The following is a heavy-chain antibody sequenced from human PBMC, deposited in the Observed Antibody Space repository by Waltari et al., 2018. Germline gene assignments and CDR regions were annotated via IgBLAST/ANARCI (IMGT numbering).Heavy chain of an antibody. D-gene: IGHD6-6*01. CDR1: GGSFSRYA. CDR3: ARDGSIAARTFDY. V-gene: IGHV1-69*08. Sequence: QVQLVQSGAEVKKPGSSVKVSCKASGGSFSRYAIRWLRQAPGQWLEWMGRIIPIFGTANYAQKFQGRVTITADKSTSTAYMELSSLRSEDTAVYYCARDGSIAARTFDYWGQGTLVTVSS. J-gene: IGHJ4*02. CDR2: IIPIFGTA.